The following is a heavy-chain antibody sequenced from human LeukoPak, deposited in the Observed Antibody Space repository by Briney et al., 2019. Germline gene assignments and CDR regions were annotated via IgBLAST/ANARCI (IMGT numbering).Heavy chain of an antibody. CDR3: ARDAAETGYYYYAMDV. J-gene: IGHJ6*02. Sequence: SETLSLTCTVSGGSISSYYWSWMRQPPGKGLEWIGYIYDSGSTKYNPSLKSRVTMSVDTSKSQFSLRLSSVTAADTAVYYCARDAAETGYYYYAMDVWGQGATVTVSS. D-gene: IGHD6-25*01. CDR1: GGSISSYY. CDR2: IYDSGST. V-gene: IGHV4-59*01.